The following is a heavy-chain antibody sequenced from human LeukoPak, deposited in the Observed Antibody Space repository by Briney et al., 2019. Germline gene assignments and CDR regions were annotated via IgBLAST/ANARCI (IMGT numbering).Heavy chain of an antibody. V-gene: IGHV4-34*01. Sequence: SETLSLTCAVYGGSFSGYYWSWIRQPPGKGLEWIGEINHSGSTNYNPSLKSRVTISVDTSKNQFSLKLSSVTAADTAVYYCARVLRWELNFDYWGQGTLVTVSS. J-gene: IGHJ4*02. D-gene: IGHD1-26*01. CDR2: INHSGST. CDR3: ARVLRWELNFDY. CDR1: GGSFSGYY.